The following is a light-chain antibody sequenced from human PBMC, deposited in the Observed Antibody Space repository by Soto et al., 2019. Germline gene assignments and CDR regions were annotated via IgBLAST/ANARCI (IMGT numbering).Light chain of an antibody. Sequence: QSALTQPASVSGSPGQSITISCTGTSSDVGGYNYVSWYQQHPGKAPKLIISDVSNRPSGVSNRFSGSKSGNTASLTISGLQAEDEADYYCTSYRSSTPYVLGTGTKLTVL. CDR3: TSYRSSTPYV. V-gene: IGLV2-14*01. J-gene: IGLJ1*01. CDR1: SSDVGGYNY. CDR2: DVS.